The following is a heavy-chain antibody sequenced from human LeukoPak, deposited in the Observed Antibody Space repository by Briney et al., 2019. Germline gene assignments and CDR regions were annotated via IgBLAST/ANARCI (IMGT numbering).Heavy chain of an antibody. D-gene: IGHD5-24*01. CDR1: GFTFSFTNAW. CDR3: ARVEIGYTGFDP. V-gene: IGHV3-15*01. J-gene: IGHJ5*02. CDR2: IKSKSEGETT. Sequence: GGSLRLSCAASGFTFSFTNAWMNWVRQAPGKGLEWVGHIKSKSEGETTDFAAPVKGRFTISRHNSKNTLYLQMNSLRAEDTAVYYCARVEIGYTGFDPWGQGTLVTVSS.